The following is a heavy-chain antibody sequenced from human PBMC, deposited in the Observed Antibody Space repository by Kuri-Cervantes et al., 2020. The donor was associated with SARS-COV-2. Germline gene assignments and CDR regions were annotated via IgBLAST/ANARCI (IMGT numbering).Heavy chain of an antibody. CDR3: ASGGAYGDYFPY. D-gene: IGHD4-17*01. CDR1: GFTISSYW. CDR2: INRYGSST. V-gene: IGHV3-74*01. Sequence: GGSLRLSCAASGFTISSYWMHWVRQAPGKGLVWVSRINRYGSSTSYADSVKGRFTISRDHAKNTLYLQMHSLTAEDTAVYYCASGGAYGDYFPYWGRGTLFTVSS. J-gene: IGHJ4*02.